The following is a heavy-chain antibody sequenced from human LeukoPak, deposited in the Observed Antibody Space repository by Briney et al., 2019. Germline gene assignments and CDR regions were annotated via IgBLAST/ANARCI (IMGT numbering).Heavy chain of an antibody. CDR3: AKAHEEYYYDSSGYYLNDY. Sequence: WIRQPPGKGLEWVSAISGSGGSTYYADSVKGRFTISRDNSKNTLYLQMNSLRAEDTAVYYCAKAHEEYYYDSSGYYLNDYWGQGTLVTVSS. D-gene: IGHD3-22*01. V-gene: IGHV3-23*01. J-gene: IGHJ4*02. CDR2: ISGSGGST.